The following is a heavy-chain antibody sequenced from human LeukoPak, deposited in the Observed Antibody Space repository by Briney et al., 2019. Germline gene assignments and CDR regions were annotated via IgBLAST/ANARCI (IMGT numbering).Heavy chain of an antibody. CDR1: AYSFSSYD. CDR2: INPNSGGT. V-gene: IGHV1-2*02. J-gene: IGHJ4*02. Sequence: ASVKVSCKASAYSFSSYDINWVRQATGQGLEWMGWINPNSGGTNYAQKFQGRVTMTRDTSISTAYMELSRLRSDDTAVYYCARESIVVVVAATGIDYWGQGTLVTVSS. CDR3: ARESIVVVVAATGIDY. D-gene: IGHD2-15*01.